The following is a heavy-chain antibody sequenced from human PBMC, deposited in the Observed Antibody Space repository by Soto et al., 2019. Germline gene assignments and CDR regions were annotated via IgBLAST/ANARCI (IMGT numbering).Heavy chain of an antibody. CDR1: GAPINSDY. J-gene: IGHJ5*02. D-gene: IGHD5-12*01. V-gene: IGHV4-59*01. Sequence: SETLSLTCTVSGAPINSDYWSWIQQSPGKGLEWIGYIYHIGSTDYNPSLKSRVTISIDKSKNQFSLNLRSVTAADTAVYFCARFTYKSGFNWFDPWGQGTQVTVSS. CDR3: ARFTYKSGFNWFDP. CDR2: IYHIGST.